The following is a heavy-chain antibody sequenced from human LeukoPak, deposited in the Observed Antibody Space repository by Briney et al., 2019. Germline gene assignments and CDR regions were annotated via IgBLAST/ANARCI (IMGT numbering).Heavy chain of an antibody. Sequence: SETLSLTCTVSGGSISNYYWSWIRQPPGKGLECIGYIYYSGSTNYNPSHKSRVTISVDTSKNQFSLRLSSVTAADTAVYYCARQREYCSGVSCYSDVFDIWGQGTMVTVSS. CDR2: IYYSGST. D-gene: IGHD2-15*01. J-gene: IGHJ3*02. V-gene: IGHV4-59*08. CDR1: GGSISNYY. CDR3: ARQREYCSGVSCYSDVFDI.